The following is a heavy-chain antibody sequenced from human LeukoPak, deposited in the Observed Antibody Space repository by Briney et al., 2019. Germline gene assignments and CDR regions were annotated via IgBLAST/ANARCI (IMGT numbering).Heavy chain of an antibody. CDR2: ISISGTNP. Sequence: GGSLRLSCAASGFTFSNYGMSWVRQAPGKGLEWVSAISISGTNPYYADSVKGRFTISRDNSKNTLSLQMNSLRAEDTAVYYCAKDRQLWIYWGQGTLVTVS. D-gene: IGHD5-18*01. CDR3: AKDRQLWIY. J-gene: IGHJ4*02. V-gene: IGHV3-23*01. CDR1: GFTFSNYG.